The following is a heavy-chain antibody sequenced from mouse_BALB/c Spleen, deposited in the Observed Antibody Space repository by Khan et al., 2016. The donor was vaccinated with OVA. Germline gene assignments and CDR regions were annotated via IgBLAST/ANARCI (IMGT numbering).Heavy chain of an antibody. J-gene: IGHJ2*01. CDR3: TRGEPGNFDY. CDR1: GYTFTNYW. Sequence: QVQLQQPGAELVRPGASVKLSCKASGYTFTNYWINWVKQRPGQGLEWIGNIYPSDSYTNYNQKFKDKATLTVDKFSSTAYLQFRSPTSEDSAVYFCTRGEPGNFDYWGQGTTLTVSS. V-gene: IGHV1-69*02. D-gene: IGHD2-13*01. CDR2: IYPSDSYT.